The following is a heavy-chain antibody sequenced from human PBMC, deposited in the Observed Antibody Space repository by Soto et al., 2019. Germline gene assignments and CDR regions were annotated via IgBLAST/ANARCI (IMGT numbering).Heavy chain of an antibody. Sequence: QVQLQESGPGLVKPSGTLSLTCAVSGGSITTSNWWTWVRQPPEKGLEWIGEIYHTGTTNYNPSLKSRLTILVDKSKKQVSLKLNSVTAADTAVYYCARKGWRDYDIFPFDIWGQGTRVTVSS. CDR2: IYHTGTT. D-gene: IGHD3-9*01. CDR1: GGSITTSNW. J-gene: IGHJ3*02. CDR3: ARKGWRDYDIFPFDI. V-gene: IGHV4-4*02.